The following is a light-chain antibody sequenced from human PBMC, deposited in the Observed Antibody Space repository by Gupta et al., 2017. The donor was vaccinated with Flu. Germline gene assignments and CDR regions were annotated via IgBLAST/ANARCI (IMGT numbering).Light chain of an antibody. V-gene: IGLV3-1*01. CDR2: EDN. CDR3: QAWDSSTAV. CDR1: KLGDKY. J-gene: IGLJ3*02. Sequence: SYELTQPPSVSVSPGQPASITCSGDKLGDKYTCWYQQKSGQSPVLVIYEDNRRPSGIPERFSGSNSGNTTTLXIXVTQAMXEADYYCQAWDSSTAVFGGGTRLTVL.